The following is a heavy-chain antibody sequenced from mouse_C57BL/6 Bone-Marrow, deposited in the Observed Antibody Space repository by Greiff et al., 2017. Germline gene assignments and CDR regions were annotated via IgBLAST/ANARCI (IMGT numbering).Heavy chain of an antibody. J-gene: IGHJ2*01. Sequence: VQLKQSGPELVKPGASVKISCKASGYSFTGYYMHWVKQSSEKSLEWIGEINPSTGGTSYNQKFKGKATLTVDKSSSTAYMQLKSLTSEDSAVYYCATALRDFDYWGKGTTLTVSS. D-gene: IGHD1-1*01. CDR3: ATALRDFDY. V-gene: IGHV1-43*01. CDR1: GYSFTGYY. CDR2: INPSTGGT.